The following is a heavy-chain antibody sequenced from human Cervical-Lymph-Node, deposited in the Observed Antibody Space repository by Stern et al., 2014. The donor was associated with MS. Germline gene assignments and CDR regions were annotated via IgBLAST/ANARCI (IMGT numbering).Heavy chain of an antibody. J-gene: IGHJ4*02. CDR1: GFTFSSPA. D-gene: IGHD2-15*01. CDR3: ARVPGYCSGGSCSRTPNFFDY. Sequence: VQLVASGGGVVPPGRSLRLSCAVSGFTFSSPAMHCVLQAPGTGLEWVAVITSDGSIQTYADSVKGRLTISRDNSKNTLDLQMNSRRAEDTAVYYCARVPGYCSGGSCSRTPNFFDYWGQGTPVTVSS. CDR2: ITSDGSIQ. V-gene: IGHV3-30*03.